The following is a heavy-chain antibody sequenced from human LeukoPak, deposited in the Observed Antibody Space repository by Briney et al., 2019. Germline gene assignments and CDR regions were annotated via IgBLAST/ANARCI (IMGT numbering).Heavy chain of an antibody. V-gene: IGHV4-4*02. D-gene: IGHD5-18*01. Sequence: SETLSLACTVSGGYISSSNYWSWLRQPPGKGLKWIGEIYHSGSTDYNPSLKSRVTISVDKSKNQFSLKLSSVTAADTAVYYCATDPWIHAFDIWSQGTRVTVSS. CDR2: IYHSGST. CDR3: ATDPWIHAFDI. CDR1: GGYISSSNY. J-gene: IGHJ3*02.